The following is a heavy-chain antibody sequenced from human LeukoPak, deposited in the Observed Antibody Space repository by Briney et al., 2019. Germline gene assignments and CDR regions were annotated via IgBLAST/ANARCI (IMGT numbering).Heavy chain of an antibody. D-gene: IGHD4-23*01. V-gene: IGHV1-18*01. CDR1: GYAFTSYG. CDR2: ISAYNGNT. Sequence: ASVKVSCKASGYAFTSYGISWVRQAPGQGLEWMGWISAYNGNTNYAQKLQGRVTMTTDTSTSTAYMELRSLRSDDTAVYYCARDPQTTVVTQDAFDIWGQGTMVTVSS. CDR3: ARDPQTTVVTQDAFDI. J-gene: IGHJ3*02.